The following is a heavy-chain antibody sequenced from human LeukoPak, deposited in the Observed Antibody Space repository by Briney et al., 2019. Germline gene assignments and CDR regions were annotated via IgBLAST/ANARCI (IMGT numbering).Heavy chain of an antibody. CDR3: VSYPGY. CDR2: INHSGST. V-gene: IGHV4-34*01. Sequence: SETLSLTCAVYGGSFSGYYWSWIRQPPGKGLEWIGEINHSGSTNYNPSLKSRVTISVDTSKNQFSLKLSPVTAADTAVYYCVSYPGYWGQGTLVTVSS. CDR1: GGSFSGYY. J-gene: IGHJ4*02.